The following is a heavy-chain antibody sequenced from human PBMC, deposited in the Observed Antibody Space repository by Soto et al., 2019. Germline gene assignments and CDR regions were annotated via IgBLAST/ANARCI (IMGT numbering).Heavy chain of an antibody. CDR1: GFTFSSYG. Sequence: QVQLVESGGGVVQPGRSLRLSCAASGFTFSSYGMHWVRQAPGKGLEWGAVIWYDGSNKYYADSVKGRFTISRDNSQISLSLQMNSLRADDTAVYYCARHQWLASAYYYGMDVWGQGTTVTVSS. J-gene: IGHJ6*02. V-gene: IGHV3-33*01. CDR2: IWYDGSNK. CDR3: ARHQWLASAYYYGMDV. D-gene: IGHD6-19*01.